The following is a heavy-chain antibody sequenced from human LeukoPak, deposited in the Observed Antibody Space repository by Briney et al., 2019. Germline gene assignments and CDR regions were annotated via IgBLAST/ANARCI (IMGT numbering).Heavy chain of an antibody. CDR2: IKQDGSTK. D-gene: IGHD1-26*01. CDR3: ARNTDGSLDY. Sequence: GGSLRLSCAASGFTFTNSWMAWVRQAPGKGLEWVANIKQDGSTKHYADSLKGRFTISRDNPKNSLYLQMNSLRADDTAVYYCARNTDGSLDYWGQGILVTVAS. J-gene: IGHJ4*02. V-gene: IGHV3-7*01. CDR1: GFTFTNSW.